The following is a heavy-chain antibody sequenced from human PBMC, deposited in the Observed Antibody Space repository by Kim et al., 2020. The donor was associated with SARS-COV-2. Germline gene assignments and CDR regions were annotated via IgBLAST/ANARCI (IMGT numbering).Heavy chain of an antibody. CDR1: GYSFTSYW. CDR2: IDPSDSYT. V-gene: IGHV5-10-1*01. D-gene: IGHD5-18*01. CDR3: ARHEDTAIPNPYYYYGMDV. Sequence: GESLKISCKGSGYSFTSYWISWVRQMPGKGLEWMGRIDPSDSYTNYSPSFQGHVTISADKSISTAYLQWSSLKASDTAMYYCARHEDTAIPNPYYYYGMDVWGQGTTVTVSS. J-gene: IGHJ6*02.